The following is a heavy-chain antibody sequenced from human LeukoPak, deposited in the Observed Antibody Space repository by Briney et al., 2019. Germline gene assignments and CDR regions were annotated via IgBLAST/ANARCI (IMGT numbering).Heavy chain of an antibody. Sequence: ASVKVSCKASGYTFTDFFVHWVRQAPRHGLEWMGWINPYSGGTDYAQNFQGRVTLTRDTSISTACMELSRLTSDDTAVYYCARDLTYFGSGSYYFDYWGQGALVTVSS. V-gene: IGHV1-2*02. CDR3: ARDLTYFGSGSYYFDY. CDR1: GYTFTDFF. J-gene: IGHJ4*02. CDR2: INPYSGGT. D-gene: IGHD3-10*01.